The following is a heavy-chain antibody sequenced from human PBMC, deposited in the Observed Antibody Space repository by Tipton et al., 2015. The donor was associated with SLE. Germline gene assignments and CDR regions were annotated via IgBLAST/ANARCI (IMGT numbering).Heavy chain of an antibody. J-gene: IGHJ6*02. CDR1: GYTFTNYIYG. V-gene: IGHV1-69*13. D-gene: IGHD5/OR15-5a*01. Sequence: QSGAEVKKPGASVKVSCKTSGYTFTNYIYGISWVRQAPGQGLEWMGGIIPIFGTANYAQKFQGRVTITADESTSTAYMEVSSLRSEDTAVYYCAREGGYSVYEPPYYYYGLDVRGQGTTVTVSS. CDR2: IIPIFGTA. CDR3: AREGGYSVYEPPYYYYGLDV.